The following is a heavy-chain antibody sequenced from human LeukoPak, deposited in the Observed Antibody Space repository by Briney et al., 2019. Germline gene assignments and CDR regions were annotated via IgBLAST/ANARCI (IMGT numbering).Heavy chain of an antibody. D-gene: IGHD3-10*01. CDR3: ARDKGWFGELFQDY. CDR2: ISSSSSYI. Sequence: GGSLRLSCAASGFTFSSYSMNWVRQAPGKGLEWVSSISSSSSYIYYADSVKGRFTISRDNAKNSLYLQMNSLRAEDTAVYYCARDKGWFGELFQDYWGQGTLVTVSS. J-gene: IGHJ4*02. CDR1: GFTFSSYS. V-gene: IGHV3-21*01.